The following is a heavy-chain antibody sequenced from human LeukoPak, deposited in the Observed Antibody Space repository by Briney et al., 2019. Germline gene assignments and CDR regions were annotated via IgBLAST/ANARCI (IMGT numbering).Heavy chain of an antibody. Sequence: PGQXXXGRGXXNPSGGTTSYAQQFQGRVTMPSDTSTSTVYMELSSLRSEDTAVYYCARDIDCSSTTCYTSLFYYWGQGTLVTVSS. V-gene: IGHV1-46*01. D-gene: IGHD2-2*02. CDR2: XNPSGGTT. J-gene: IGHJ4*02. CDR3: ARDIDCSSTTCYTSLFYY.